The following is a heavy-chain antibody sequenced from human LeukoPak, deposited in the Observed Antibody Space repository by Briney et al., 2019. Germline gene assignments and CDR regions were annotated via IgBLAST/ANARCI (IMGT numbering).Heavy chain of an antibody. CDR3: TRPYSSGWYGTFSI. Sequence: PSETLSLTCTVSGGSITSYYWSWIRQPPGKGLEWIGHVFHSGSTNYNPSLKSRVTISVDTSKNHFSLKLSSVTAADTAVYYCTRPYSSGWYGTFSIWGQGTMVTVSS. D-gene: IGHD6-19*01. V-gene: IGHV4-59*01. J-gene: IGHJ3*02. CDR1: GGSITSYY. CDR2: VFHSGST.